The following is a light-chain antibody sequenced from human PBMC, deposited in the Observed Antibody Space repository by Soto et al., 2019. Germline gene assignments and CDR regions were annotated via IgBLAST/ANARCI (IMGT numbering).Light chain of an antibody. J-gene: IGKJ2*01. Sequence: DVVMTQSPLVLPVTPGEPASISCKSRQSLQHRNGYNYLDLFLQKPGQSPQLLIYVGSTRACGVPDRFSGSRVGADVTLTISRVEADDFGIDFCIQSLHTPVYTFGQGTQMEVK. CDR3: IQSLHTPVYT. V-gene: IGKV2-28*01. CDR2: VGS. CDR1: QSLQHRNGYNY.